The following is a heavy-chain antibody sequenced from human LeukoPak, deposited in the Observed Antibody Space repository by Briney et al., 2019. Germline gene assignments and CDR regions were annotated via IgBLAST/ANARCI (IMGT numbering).Heavy chain of an antibody. CDR3: AKDSSEYSSVDY. CDR1: GFTVNSNY. Sequence: GGSLRLSCAASGFTVNSNYLSWVRKAPGKGLEWVSTICTGGNTYYAASVKGRFTISRDNSKNTLYLQMNSLRAEDTAVYYCAKDSSEYSSVDYWGQGTLVTVSS. D-gene: IGHD6-19*01. CDR2: ICTGGNT. V-gene: IGHV3-53*05. J-gene: IGHJ4*02.